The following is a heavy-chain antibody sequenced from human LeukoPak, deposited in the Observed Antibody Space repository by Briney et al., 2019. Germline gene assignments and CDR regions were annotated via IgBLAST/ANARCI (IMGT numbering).Heavy chain of an antibody. V-gene: IGHV4-59*01. Sequence: SETLSLTCTVSGGSISSYYWSWIRQPPGKGLEWIGYIYYSGSTNYNPSLKSRVTLSVDTSKNQFSLKLSSVTAADTAVYYCARDNPHSSGWYTGYYYGMDVWGQGTTVTVSS. CDR3: ARDNPHSSGWYTGYYYGMDV. CDR2: IYYSGST. CDR1: GGSISSYY. D-gene: IGHD6-19*01. J-gene: IGHJ6*02.